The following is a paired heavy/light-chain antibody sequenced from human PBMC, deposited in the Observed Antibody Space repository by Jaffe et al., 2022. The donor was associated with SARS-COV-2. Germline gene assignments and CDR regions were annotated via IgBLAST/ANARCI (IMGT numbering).Heavy chain of an antibody. CDR3: ARGHYYYQTDGYWLPAFDI. CDR1: GFTFSDDY. D-gene: IGHD3-22*01. V-gene: IGHV3-11*01. J-gene: IGHJ3*02. CDR2: ISGGGNIM. Sequence: QVQLVESGGGLVKPGGSLRLSCAASGFTFSDDYMTWIRQAPGKGLEWVSYISGGGNIMYHADSVKGRFTVSRDNAKNSLYLQMNSLTADDTAVYYCARGHYYYQTDGYWLPAFDIWGQGTMVTVSS.
Light chain of an antibody. CDR3: QQSLSTPWT. CDR2: GAS. CDR1: QNINNY. J-gene: IGKJ1*01. Sequence: DIQMTQSPSSLSASVGDRITITCRASQNINNYLNWYQQRPGKAPKLLISGASSLQTGVPSRFSGSVSGTDFTLTISGLQPEDFAAYYCQQSLSTPWTFGQGTKVEIK. V-gene: IGKV1-39*01.